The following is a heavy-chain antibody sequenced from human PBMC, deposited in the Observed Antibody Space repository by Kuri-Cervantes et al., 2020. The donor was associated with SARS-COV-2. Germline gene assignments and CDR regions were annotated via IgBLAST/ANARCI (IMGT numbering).Heavy chain of an antibody. D-gene: IGHD2-15*01. CDR1: GFTLSNYA. CDR3: AKGLTPTPPTRYYDS. V-gene: IGHV3-23*05. CDR2: INFNGRDT. J-gene: IGHJ5*01. Sequence: GGSLRLSCAASGFTLSNYAMTWVRQAPGKGLEWVSVINFNGRDTFYADSVKGRFTISRDNSKDTVYLQLHSLRAEDTAIYFCAKGLTPTPPTRYYDSWGPGTLVTVSS.